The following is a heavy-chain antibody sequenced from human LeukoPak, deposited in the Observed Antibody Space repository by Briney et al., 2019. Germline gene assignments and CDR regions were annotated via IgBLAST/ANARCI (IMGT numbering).Heavy chain of an antibody. CDR3: ARGGIVVVRLYYGMDV. CDR2: INHSGST. V-gene: IGHV4-34*01. Sequence: LETLSLTCAVYGGSFSGYYWSWIRQPPGKGLEWIGEINHSGSTNYNPSLKSRITISVDTSKNQFSLKLSSVTAADTAVYYCARGGIVVVRLYYGMDVWGQGTTVTVSS. CDR1: GGSFSGYY. J-gene: IGHJ6*02. D-gene: IGHD3-22*01.